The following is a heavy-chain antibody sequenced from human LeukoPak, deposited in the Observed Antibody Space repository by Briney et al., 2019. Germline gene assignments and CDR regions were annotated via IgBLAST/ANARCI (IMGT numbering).Heavy chain of an antibody. CDR1: GGTFSSYA. D-gene: IGHD2-2*01. J-gene: IGHJ4*02. CDR2: VIPIFGTA. V-gene: IGHV1-69*13. Sequence: SVKVSCKASGGTFSSYAISWVRQAPGQGLEWMGGVIPIFGTANYAQKFQGKVTITADESTSTAYMELSSLRSEDTAVYYCAIERCSSTSCYRAYFDYWGQGTLVTVSS. CDR3: AIERCSSTSCYRAYFDY.